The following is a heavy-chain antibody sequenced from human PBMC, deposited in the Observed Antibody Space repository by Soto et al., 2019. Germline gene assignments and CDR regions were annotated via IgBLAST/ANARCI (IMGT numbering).Heavy chain of an antibody. CDR1: GGTISSWY. CDR3: ARVGGINWFDP. D-gene: IGHD3-16*01. CDR2: IYYSGST. Sequence: SETLSLTCTVSGGTISSWYWSWIRQPPGKGLEWIGYIYYSGSTNCNPSLKSRVTISVDTSKNQFSLKLSSVTAADTAVYYCARVGGINWFDPWGKGTLVTVSS. J-gene: IGHJ5*02. V-gene: IGHV4-59*12.